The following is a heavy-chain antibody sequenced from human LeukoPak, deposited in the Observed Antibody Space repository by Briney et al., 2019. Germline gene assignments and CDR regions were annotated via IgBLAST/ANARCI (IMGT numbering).Heavy chain of an antibody. CDR1: TFTFSNYA. D-gene: IGHD6-13*01. Sequence: GGSLRLSCAASTFTFSNYAMHWVRQAPGKGLEWVAVISFDGSNKYYADSVRGRFTISRDNSKNTLYLQMNSLRAEDTAVYYCARDGEIAAVGYYYYYYMDVWGKGTTVTVSS. J-gene: IGHJ6*03. CDR2: ISFDGSNK. CDR3: ARDGEIAAVGYYYYYYMDV. V-gene: IGHV3-30-3*01.